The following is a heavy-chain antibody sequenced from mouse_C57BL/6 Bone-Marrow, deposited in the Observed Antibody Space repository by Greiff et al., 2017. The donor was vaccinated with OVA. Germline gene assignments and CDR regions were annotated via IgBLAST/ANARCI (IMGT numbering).Heavy chain of an antibody. CDR3: ARDRYGYDEAY. CDR2: ISYDGSN. D-gene: IGHD2-2*01. J-gene: IGHJ3*01. Sequence: EVKLMESGPGLVKPSQSLSLTCSVTGYSITSGYYWNWIRQFPGNKLEWMGYISYDGSNNYNPSLKNRISITRDTSKNQFFLKLNSVTTEDTATYYCARDRYGYDEAYWGQGTLVTVSA. V-gene: IGHV3-6*01. CDR1: GYSITSGYY.